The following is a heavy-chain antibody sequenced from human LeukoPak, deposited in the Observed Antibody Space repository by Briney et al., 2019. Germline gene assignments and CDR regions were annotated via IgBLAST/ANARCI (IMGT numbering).Heavy chain of an antibody. CDR1: GFTFSSYA. V-gene: IGHV3-23*01. D-gene: IGHD6-13*01. CDR2: ISGSGGST. J-gene: IGHJ1*01. CDR3: AKCYSSSWYLLQYFQH. Sequence: PGGSLRLSCAASGFTFSSYAMSWVRQAPGKGLEWVSAISGSGGSTYYADSVKGRFTTSRDNSKNTLYLQMNSLRAEDTAVYYCAKCYSSSWYLLQYFQHWGQGTLVTVSS.